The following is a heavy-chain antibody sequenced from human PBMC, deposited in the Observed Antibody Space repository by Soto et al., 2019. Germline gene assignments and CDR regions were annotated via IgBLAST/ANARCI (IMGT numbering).Heavy chain of an antibody. CDR1: VFTFSSYA. CDR2: ISGSGGST. Sequence: GGSLRLSCAASVFTFSSYAMSLVRQAPGKGLEWVSAISGSGGSTYYADSVKGRFTISRDNSKNTLYLQMNSLRAEDTAVYYCAKGEVQLWLKYYYGLEVWGQGTTVTVSS. J-gene: IGHJ6*02. V-gene: IGHV3-23*01. CDR3: AKGEVQLWLKYYYGLEV. D-gene: IGHD5-18*01.